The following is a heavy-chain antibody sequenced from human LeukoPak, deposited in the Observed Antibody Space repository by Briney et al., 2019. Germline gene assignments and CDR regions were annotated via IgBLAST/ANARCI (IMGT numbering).Heavy chain of an antibody. CDR2: ISYDGSNK. Sequence: GGSLRLSCAASGFTFSNYGMHWVRQAPGKGLEWMAVISYDGSNKYYADSVKGRFTISRDNSKNTLYLQMNSLRAEDTAVYYCAKEWYSSSWPFDYWGQGTLVTVSS. D-gene: IGHD6-13*01. V-gene: IGHV3-30*18. J-gene: IGHJ4*02. CDR1: GFTFSNYG. CDR3: AKEWYSSSWPFDY.